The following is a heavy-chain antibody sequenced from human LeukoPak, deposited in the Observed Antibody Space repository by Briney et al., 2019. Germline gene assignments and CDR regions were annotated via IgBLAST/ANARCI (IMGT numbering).Heavy chain of an antibody. J-gene: IGHJ3*02. CDR3: ARGTSWLDAFDI. CDR2: ISYDGSNK. D-gene: IGHD6-13*01. CDR1: GFTFSSYA. V-gene: IGHV3-30*04. Sequence: GGSLRLSCAASGFTFSSYAMHWVRQAPGKGLEWVAVISYDGSNKYYADSVKGRFTISRDNSKNTLYLQMNSLRAEDTAVYYCARGTSWLDAFDIWGQGIMVTVSS.